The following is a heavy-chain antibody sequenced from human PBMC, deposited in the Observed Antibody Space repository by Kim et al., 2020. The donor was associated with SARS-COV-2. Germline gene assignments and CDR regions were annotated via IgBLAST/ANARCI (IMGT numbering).Heavy chain of an antibody. CDR2: IYHSGST. D-gene: IGHD3-9*01. CDR1: GYSISSGYY. Sequence: SETLSLTCTVSGYSISSGYYWGWIRQPPGKGLEWIGSIYHSGSTYYNPSLKSRVTISVDTSKNQFSLKLSSVTAADTAVYYCASETSDILTGPTDYWGQGTLVTVSS. J-gene: IGHJ4*02. V-gene: IGHV4-38-2*02. CDR3: ASETSDILTGPTDY.